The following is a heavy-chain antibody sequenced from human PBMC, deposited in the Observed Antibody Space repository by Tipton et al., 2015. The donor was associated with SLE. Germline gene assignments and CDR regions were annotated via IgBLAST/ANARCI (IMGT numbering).Heavy chain of an antibody. D-gene: IGHD3-3*01. CDR3: AKSGDFWSGYKYGMDV. Sequence: SLRLSCAASGFTFSNYAITWVRQAPGKGLEWVSAISGRGGSTYYADSVKGRFTISRDNSKNTLCLQMNSLRAEDTAVYYCAKSGDFWSGYKYGMDVWGQGTTVTVSS. CDR2: ISGRGGST. CDR1: GFTFSNYA. V-gene: IGHV3-23*01. J-gene: IGHJ6*02.